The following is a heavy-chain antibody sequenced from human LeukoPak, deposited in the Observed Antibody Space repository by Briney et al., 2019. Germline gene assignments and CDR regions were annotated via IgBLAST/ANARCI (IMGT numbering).Heavy chain of an antibody. J-gene: IGHJ4*02. V-gene: IGHV1-69*13. Sequence: SVKVSCKASGGTFSSYALSWVRQAPGQGLEWMGGIIPFFGTPKYAQRFQDRVTISADESTSTFYMELRSLRSEDTAVYYCARPKTYYYEDTDLKVWVRGPLDYWGQGTLVTVSS. CDR1: GGTFSSYA. D-gene: IGHD3-22*01. CDR2: IIPFFGTP. CDR3: ARPKTYYYEDTDLKVWVRGPLDY.